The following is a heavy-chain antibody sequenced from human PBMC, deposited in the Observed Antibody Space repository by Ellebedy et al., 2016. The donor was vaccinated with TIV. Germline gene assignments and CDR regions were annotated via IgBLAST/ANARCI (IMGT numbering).Heavy chain of an antibody. CDR1: GGSFSGYF. J-gene: IGHJ5*02. V-gene: IGHV4-34*01. CDR2: VNDAGNT. D-gene: IGHD3-16*01. CDR3: ARLGQGNP. Sequence: SETLSLXCAVYGGSFSGYFCSWIRQPPGKGLEWIGEVNDAGNTNYNPYLRSRVSISLDTSKNQFSLQLNSVTAADTAIYYCARLGQGNPWGQGTLVTVSS.